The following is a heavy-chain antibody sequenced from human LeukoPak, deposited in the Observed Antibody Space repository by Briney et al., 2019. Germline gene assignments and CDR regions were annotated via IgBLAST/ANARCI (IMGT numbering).Heavy chain of an antibody. J-gene: IGHJ6*03. Sequence: ASVKFSSKTSGYTFTIYDINWVRQATGQRLEWMGGMNPNSGITGYAQKFQGRVTMTRNTSISTAYMELSSLRSEDTAVYYCARGTHTVASNHYYYYYYMDVWGKGTTVTVSS. V-gene: IGHV1-8*01. CDR2: MNPNSGIT. CDR1: GYTFTIYD. CDR3: ARGTHTVASNHYYYYYYMDV. D-gene: IGHD4-11*01.